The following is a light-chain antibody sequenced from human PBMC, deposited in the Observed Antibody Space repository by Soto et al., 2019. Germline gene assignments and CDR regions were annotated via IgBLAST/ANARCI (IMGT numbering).Light chain of an antibody. CDR2: DVS. CDR1: SSDVGGYNY. J-gene: IGLJ2*01. V-gene: IGLV2-14*01. Sequence: QSALTQPASVSGSPGQSITISCTGTSSDVGGYNYVSWYQQHPGNAPKLMIYDVSNRPSGVSNRFSGSKSGNTASLTISGLQAEDEADYYCSSYNSSSTYVVFGGVTNLTVL. CDR3: SSYNSSSTYVV.